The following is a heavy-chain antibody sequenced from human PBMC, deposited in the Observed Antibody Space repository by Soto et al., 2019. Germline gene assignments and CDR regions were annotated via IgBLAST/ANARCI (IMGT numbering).Heavy chain of an antibody. J-gene: IGHJ4*02. V-gene: IGHV3-53*01. D-gene: IGHD3-22*01. CDR1: GFTVSSNY. CDR3: ARVRVPNYYDSSGYYYV. Sequence: GGSLRLSCAASGFTVSSNYMSWVRQAPGKGLEWVSVIYSGGSTYYADSVKGRFTISRDNSKNTLYLQMNSLRAEDTAVYYCARVRVPNYYDSSGYYYVWGQGTLVTVSS. CDR2: IYSGGST.